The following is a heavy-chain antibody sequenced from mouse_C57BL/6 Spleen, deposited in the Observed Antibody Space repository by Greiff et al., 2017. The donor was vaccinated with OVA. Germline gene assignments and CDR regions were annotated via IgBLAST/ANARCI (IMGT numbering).Heavy chain of an antibody. V-gene: IGHV1-39*01. J-gene: IGHJ4*01. CDR2: INPNYGTT. CDR3: AREGYYAMDY. Sequence: RVEPGASVKISCKASGYSFTDYNMNWVKQSNGKSLEWIGVINPNYGTTSYNQKFKGKATLTVDQSSSTAYMQLNSLTSEDSAVYYCAREGYYAMDYWGQGTSVTVSS. CDR1: GYSFTDYN.